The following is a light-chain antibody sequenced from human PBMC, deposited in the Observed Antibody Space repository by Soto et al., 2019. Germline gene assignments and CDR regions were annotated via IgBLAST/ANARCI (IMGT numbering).Light chain of an antibody. CDR3: QQRSNWPLT. CDR2: GAS. CDR1: QSVSRY. J-gene: IGKJ4*01. Sequence: EIVLTHSPVTLSLSPGERATLSCRASQSVSRYLAWYQHKPGQAPRLLIYGASSRATGIPDRFSGSGSGTDFTLAISSLEPEDFAVYYCQQRSNWPLTFGGGTKVDIK. V-gene: IGKV3-11*01.